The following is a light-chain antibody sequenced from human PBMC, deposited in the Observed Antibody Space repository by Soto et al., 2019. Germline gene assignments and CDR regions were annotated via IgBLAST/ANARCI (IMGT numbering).Light chain of an antibody. V-gene: IGLV7-46*01. CDR2: DTS. Sequence: QAVVTQEPSLTVSPGGTVTLTCGSSTGAVTSGHYPYWFQQKPGQAPRTLIYDTSNKHSWTPARFSGSLLGGKAALTLSGAQPEDEAEYYGLLSYSGAHVVFGGGTKVTVL. CDR1: TGAVTSGHY. CDR3: LLSYSGAHVV. J-gene: IGLJ2*01.